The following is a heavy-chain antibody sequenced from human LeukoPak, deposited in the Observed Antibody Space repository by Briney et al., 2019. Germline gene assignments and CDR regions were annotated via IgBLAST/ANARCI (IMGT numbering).Heavy chain of an antibody. CDR1: GGTFNNYT. Sequence: SVKVSCKASGGTFNNYTINWVRQAPGQGLEWMGGIIPIFGTANFAQKFQGRVTITADESTNTAYMELSSLRSEDTAVYYCARDLDSGSYYGYWGQGTLVTVSS. J-gene: IGHJ4*02. V-gene: IGHV1-69*01. CDR2: IIPIFGTA. D-gene: IGHD1-26*01. CDR3: ARDLDSGSYYGY.